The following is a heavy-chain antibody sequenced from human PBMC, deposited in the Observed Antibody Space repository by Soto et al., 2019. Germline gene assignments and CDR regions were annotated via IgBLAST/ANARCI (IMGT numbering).Heavy chain of an antibody. CDR2: ISGSGGST. CDR1: GFTFSSYA. D-gene: IGHD3-22*01. J-gene: IGHJ4*02. Sequence: GGSLRLSCAASGFTFSSYAMTWVRQAPGKGLEWVSAISGSGGSTYYAASVKGRFTISRDNSKNTLYLQMNSLRAEDTAVYYCAKDRTFDRSGYHSYWGQGTLVTVSS. V-gene: IGHV3-23*01. CDR3: AKDRTFDRSGYHSY.